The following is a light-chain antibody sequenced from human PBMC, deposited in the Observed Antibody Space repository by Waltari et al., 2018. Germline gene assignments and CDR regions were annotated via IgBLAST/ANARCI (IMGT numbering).Light chain of an antibody. CDR2: EVD. J-gene: IGLJ3*02. Sequence: QSALTQPPSASGSPGQSVSISCTGSSSDVGAYNSVPWYQHPPGKAPKLMLFEVDKRPSGVPDRFSGSKSGNTASLTVSGLQAEDEADYYCSSYAGSNNLGVFGGGTKLTVL. CDR3: SSYAGSNNLGV. CDR1: SSDVGAYNS. V-gene: IGLV2-8*01.